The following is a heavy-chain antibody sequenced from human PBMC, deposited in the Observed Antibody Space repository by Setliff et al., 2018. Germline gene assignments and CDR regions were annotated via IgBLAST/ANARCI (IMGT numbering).Heavy chain of an antibody. CDR2: ISGSGGST. Sequence: PGGSLRLSCAASGFTFSGYYMQWVRQAPGKGLEWVSAISGSGGSTYYADSVKGRFTISRDNTRNTLHLQMNSLRVDDTAVYYCTKDPGYDPSVDFWGQGILVTVSS. V-gene: IGHV3-23*01. J-gene: IGHJ4*02. CDR1: GFTFSGYY. D-gene: IGHD3-22*01. CDR3: TKDPGYDPSVDF.